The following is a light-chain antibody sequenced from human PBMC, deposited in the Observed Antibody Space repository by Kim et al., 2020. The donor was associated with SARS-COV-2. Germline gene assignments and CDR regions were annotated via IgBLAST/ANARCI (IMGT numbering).Light chain of an antibody. CDR3: LQHSTYPIT. J-gene: IGKJ5*01. V-gene: IGKV1-17*01. CDR1: QDIRND. Sequence: ASVGDRGTITCRASQDIRNDLGWYQQNPGRAPKRLIYGASSLQSGVPSRFSGSRSGTEFTLTISSVQPEDFATYFCLQHSTYPITFGQGTRLEIK. CDR2: GAS.